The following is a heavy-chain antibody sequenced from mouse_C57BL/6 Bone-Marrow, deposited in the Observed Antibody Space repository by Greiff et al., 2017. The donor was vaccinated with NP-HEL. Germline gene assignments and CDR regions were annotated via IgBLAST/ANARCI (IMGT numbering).Heavy chain of an antibody. CDR3: ASGSSSYYFDY. Sequence: QVQLKESGAELVRPGASVKLSCKASGYTFTDYYINWVKQRPGQGLEWIARIYPGSGNTYYNEKFKGKATLTAEKSSSTAYMQLSSLTSEDSAVYFCASGSSSYYFDYWGQGTTLTVSS. J-gene: IGHJ2*01. CDR1: GYTFTDYY. V-gene: IGHV1-76*01. D-gene: IGHD1-1*01. CDR2: IYPGSGNT.